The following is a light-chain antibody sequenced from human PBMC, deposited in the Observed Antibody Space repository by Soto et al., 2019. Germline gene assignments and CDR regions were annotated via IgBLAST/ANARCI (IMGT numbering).Light chain of an antibody. V-gene: IGLV2-14*01. Sequence: ALTQPASVSASPGQSITISCTGTSSDVGGYKFVSWYQHHPGKAPKLMIYEVNNRPSGVSNRFSGSKSGNTASLTISGLQPEDEADYYCLSYTSANTRVFGGGTKVTVL. CDR2: EVN. J-gene: IGLJ3*02. CDR1: SSDVGGYKF. CDR3: LSYTSANTRV.